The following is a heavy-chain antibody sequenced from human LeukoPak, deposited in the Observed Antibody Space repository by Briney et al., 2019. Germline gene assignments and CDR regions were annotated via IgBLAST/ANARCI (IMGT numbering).Heavy chain of an antibody. D-gene: IGHD3-22*01. CDR3: AKDLSHRDYFDSSGSYPGYFDY. Sequence: PGGSLRLSCEVSGFTFSSYALSWVRQAPGKGLEWVSPIIGSGNNTYYADSVKGRFTISRDNSRNTLYLQMNSLRADDTAVYYCAKDLSHRDYFDSSGSYPGYFDYWGQGTLVTVSS. J-gene: IGHJ4*02. V-gene: IGHV3-23*01. CDR2: IIGSGNNT. CDR1: GFTFSSYA.